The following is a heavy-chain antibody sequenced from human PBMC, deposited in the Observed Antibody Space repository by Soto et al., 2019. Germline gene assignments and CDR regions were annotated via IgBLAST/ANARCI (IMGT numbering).Heavy chain of an antibody. Sequence: SETLSLTCTVSGGSISSGGSYWSWLRQHPGKGWELIGYIYYSGSTYYNPSLKSRVTISVDTSKNQFSLKLSSVTAADTAVYYCARDQFNPYGSSLYYYYYGMDVWGQGTTVTVSS. V-gene: IGHV4-31*03. CDR2: IYYSGST. CDR1: GGSISSGGSY. CDR3: ARDQFNPYGSSLYYYYYGMDV. D-gene: IGHD3-22*01. J-gene: IGHJ6*02.